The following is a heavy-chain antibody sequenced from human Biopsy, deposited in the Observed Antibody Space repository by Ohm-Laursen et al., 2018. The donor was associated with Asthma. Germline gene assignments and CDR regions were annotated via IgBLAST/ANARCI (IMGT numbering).Heavy chain of an antibody. CDR2: INPSGGST. Sequence: ASVKVSCKSSGGTFSSYAISWVRQAPGQGLEWMGIINPSGGSTSYAQKFQGRVTMTRDTSTSTVYMELSSLRSEDTAVYYCARAGALIVGATMGYWGQGTLVTVSS. V-gene: IGHV1-46*01. CDR3: ARAGALIVGATMGY. D-gene: IGHD1-26*01. CDR1: GGTFSSYA. J-gene: IGHJ4*02.